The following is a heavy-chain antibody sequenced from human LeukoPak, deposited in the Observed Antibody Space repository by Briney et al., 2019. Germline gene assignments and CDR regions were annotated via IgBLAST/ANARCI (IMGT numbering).Heavy chain of an antibody. Sequence: GGSLRLSCGASGFNFSSNWMTWVRQAPGKGLEWVANIKQDGSDKYYLDSVKGRFTISRDNAKNSLYLQMNSLRAEDTAVYYCARRAVAHHPWGQGTLVTVSS. CDR2: IKQDGSDK. CDR1: GFNFSSNW. V-gene: IGHV3-7*01. CDR3: ARRAVAHHP. J-gene: IGHJ5*02. D-gene: IGHD6-19*01.